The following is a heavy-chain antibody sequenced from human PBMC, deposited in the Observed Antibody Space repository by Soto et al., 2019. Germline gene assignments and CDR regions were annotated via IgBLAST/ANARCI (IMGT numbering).Heavy chain of an antibody. CDR1: GFTLSGSA. J-gene: IGHJ4*02. CDR3: TRLEAVAADY. V-gene: IGHV3-73*01. CDR2: IRSRANNYAT. D-gene: IGHD6-19*01. Sequence: EVQLVESGGGLVQPGGSLKLSCTASGFTLSGSAIHWVRQASGKGLEWVGRIRSRANNYATAYAASVKGRFTVSRDDSKNTAYLQMNSLKTEDTAGYYCTRLEAVAADYWGQGTLVTVSS.